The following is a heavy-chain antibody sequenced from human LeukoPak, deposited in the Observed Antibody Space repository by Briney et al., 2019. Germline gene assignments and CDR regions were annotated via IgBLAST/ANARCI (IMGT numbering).Heavy chain of an antibody. CDR3: ARDPYGDYGFDY. V-gene: IGHV4-59*12. Sequence: SETLSLTCTVSGGSISSYYWSWIRQPPGKGLEWIGCIYYSGSTNYNPSLKSRVTISVDTSKNQFSLNLSSVTAADTAVYYCARDPYGDYGFDYWGQGTLVTVSS. D-gene: IGHD4-17*01. CDR2: IYYSGST. J-gene: IGHJ4*02. CDR1: GGSISSYY.